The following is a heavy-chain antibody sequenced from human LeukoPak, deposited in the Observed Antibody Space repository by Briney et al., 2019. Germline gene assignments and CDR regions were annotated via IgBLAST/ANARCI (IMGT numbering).Heavy chain of an antibody. V-gene: IGHV4-39*07. CDR2: IYYSGST. D-gene: IGHD6-19*01. CDR3: ARGGWQWLEHPLFDY. J-gene: IGHJ4*02. Sequence: SETLSLTCTVSGGSISSSSYYWGWIRQPPGKGLEWIGSIYYSGSTYYNPSLKSRVTISVDTSKTQFSLKLSSVTAADTAVYYCARGGWQWLEHPLFDYWGQGTLVTVSS. CDR1: GGSISSSSYY.